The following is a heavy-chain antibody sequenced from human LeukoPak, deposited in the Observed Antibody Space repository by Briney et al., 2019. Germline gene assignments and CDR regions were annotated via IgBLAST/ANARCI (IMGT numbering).Heavy chain of an antibody. CDR3: AKDSKYYGSGSYFDY. CDR1: GFTFRSYG. CDR2: MSYDGSNK. D-gene: IGHD3-10*01. Sequence: PGGSLRLSCAASGFTFRSYGLHWVRQAPGKGLEWVAVMSYDGSNKYYADSVKGRFTISRDNSKNTLYLQMNSLRAEDTAVYYCAKDSKYYGSGSYFDYWGQGTLVTVSS. V-gene: IGHV3-30*18. J-gene: IGHJ4*02.